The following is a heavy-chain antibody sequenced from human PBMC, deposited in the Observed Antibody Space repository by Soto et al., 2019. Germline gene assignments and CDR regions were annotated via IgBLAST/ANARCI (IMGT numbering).Heavy chain of an antibody. V-gene: IGHV4-34*01. D-gene: IGHD3-10*01. CDR2: INHSGST. CDR1: GGSFSGYY. CDR3: ARGEYGSGSYYTDYYYYYGMEV. Sequence: SETLSLTCSVYGGSFSGYYWSWIRQPPGKGLEWIGEINHSGSTNYNPSLKSRVTISVDTSKNQFSLKLSSVTAADTAVYYCARGEYGSGSYYTDYYYYYGMEVWGQGTTVTVSS. J-gene: IGHJ6*02.